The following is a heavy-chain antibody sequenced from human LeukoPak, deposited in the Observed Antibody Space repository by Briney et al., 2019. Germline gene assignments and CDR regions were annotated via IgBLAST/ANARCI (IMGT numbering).Heavy chain of an antibody. CDR1: GFSFSGYV. D-gene: IGHD1-26*01. CDR3: AKVGATHGVYFDY. V-gene: IGHV3-23*01. CDR2: VGTSGDNT. J-gene: IGHJ4*02. Sequence: PGGSLRLSCAASGFSFSGYVMSWVRQAPGKGLEWVSAVGTSGDNTYYADSVKGRFTIARDNSRDTLSLQMNSLRAEDTAIYYCAKVGATHGVYFDYWGQGTLVTVSS.